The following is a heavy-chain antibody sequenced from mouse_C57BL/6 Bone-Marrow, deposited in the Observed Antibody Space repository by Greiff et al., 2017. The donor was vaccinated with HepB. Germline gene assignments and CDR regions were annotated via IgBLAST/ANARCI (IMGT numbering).Heavy chain of an antibody. CDR3: ARRRIYYDYDAHFDY. CDR1: GYAFSSSW. J-gene: IGHJ2*01. Sequence: QVQLKQSGPELVKPGASVKISCKASGYAFSSSWMNWVKQRPGKGLEWIGRIYPGDGDTNYNGKFKGKATLTADKSSSTAYMQLSSLTSEDSAVYFCARRRIYYDYDAHFDYWGQGTTLTVSS. V-gene: IGHV1-82*01. CDR2: IYPGDGDT. D-gene: IGHD2-4*01.